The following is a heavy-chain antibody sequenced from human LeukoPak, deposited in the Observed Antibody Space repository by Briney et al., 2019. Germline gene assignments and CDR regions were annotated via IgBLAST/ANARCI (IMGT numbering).Heavy chain of an antibody. Sequence: GGSLRLSCAASGFTFSSYSMNWVRQAPGKGLEWVSYISSSSSTICYADSVKGRFTISRDNAKNSLYLQMNRLRAEDTAVYYCARDGDYGGYFDYWGQGTLVTVSS. D-gene: IGHD4-23*01. V-gene: IGHV3-48*01. CDR3: ARDGDYGGYFDY. J-gene: IGHJ4*02. CDR2: ISSSSSTI. CDR1: GFTFSSYS.